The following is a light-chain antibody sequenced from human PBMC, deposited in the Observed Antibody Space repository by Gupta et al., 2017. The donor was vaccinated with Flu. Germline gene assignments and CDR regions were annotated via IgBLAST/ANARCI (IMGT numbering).Light chain of an antibody. V-gene: IGKV1-39*01. CDR1: QSISSY. J-gene: IGKJ1*01. CDR2: AAS. CDR3: QQSYSTPGT. Sequence: DLQMDPSPSSLSASVGDRVTITCRASQSISSYLNWYQQKPGKAPKLLIYAASSLQSGVPSRFSGSGSGTDFTLTISSLQPEDFATYYCQQSYSTPGTFGQGTKVEIK.